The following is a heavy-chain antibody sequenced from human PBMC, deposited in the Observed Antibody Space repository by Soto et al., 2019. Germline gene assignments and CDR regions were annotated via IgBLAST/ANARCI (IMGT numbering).Heavy chain of an antibody. J-gene: IGHJ4*02. CDR3: ARHEGRWLRFFDY. Sequence: QLQLQESGPGLVKPSETLSLTCTVSGGSISSSSYYWGWIRQPPGKGLEWIGSIYYSGSTYYNPSLKSRVTISVDTSKNQFSLKLSSVTAADTAVYYCARHEGRWLRFFDYWGQGTLVTVSS. D-gene: IGHD5-12*01. CDR1: GGSISSSSYY. V-gene: IGHV4-39*01. CDR2: IYYSGST.